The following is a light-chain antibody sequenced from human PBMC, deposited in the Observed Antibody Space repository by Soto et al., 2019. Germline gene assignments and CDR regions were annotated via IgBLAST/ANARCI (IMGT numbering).Light chain of an antibody. J-gene: IGLJ3*02. V-gene: IGLV1-51*01. CDR3: ATWDNLLSVVV. CDR2: DND. CDR1: SSNIGINF. Sequence: QSVLTQPPSVSAAPGQRVTISCSGSSSNIGINFVSWYQQFPGTVPKVVVYDNDKRPSGIPDRFSGSKSGTSAALDITGLQTGDEADYYCATWDNLLSVVVFGGGTKLTVL.